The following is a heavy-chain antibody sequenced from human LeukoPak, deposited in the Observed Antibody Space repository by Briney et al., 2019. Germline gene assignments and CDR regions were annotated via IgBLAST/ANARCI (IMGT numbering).Heavy chain of an antibody. D-gene: IGHD6-13*01. CDR3: VRGGDSSNRKRSLGF. CDR2: MRNKANGYTT. V-gene: IGHV3-72*01. Sequence: GGSLRLSCAVSGFTLSDYYMDWVRQAPGKGLEWVGRMRNKANGYTTEYAASVKGRFSISRDDSKNSLYLQTNSLKTEDTAVYYCVRGGDSSNRKRSLGFWGQGTLVTVSS. J-gene: IGHJ4*02. CDR1: GFTLSDYY.